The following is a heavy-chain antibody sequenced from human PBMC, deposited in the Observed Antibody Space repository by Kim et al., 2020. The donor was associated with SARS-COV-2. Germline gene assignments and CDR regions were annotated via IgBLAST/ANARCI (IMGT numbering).Heavy chain of an antibody. Sequence: SETLSLTCAVYGGSFSGYYWSWIRQPPGKGLEWIGEINHSGSTNYNPSLKSRVTISVDTSKNQFSLKLSSVTAADTAVYYCARGLGRAYYYGMDVWGQGTTVTVSS. V-gene: IGHV4-34*01. J-gene: IGHJ6*02. CDR3: ARGLGRAYYYGMDV. CDR2: INHSGST. CDR1: GGSFSGYY.